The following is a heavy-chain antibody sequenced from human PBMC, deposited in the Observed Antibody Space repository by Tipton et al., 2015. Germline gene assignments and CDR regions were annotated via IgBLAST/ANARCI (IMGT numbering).Heavy chain of an antibody. J-gene: IGHJ5*02. Sequence: TLSLTCSVSGGSVTSNNYFWSWIPQPPGKGLEWIGYIFHSGSTSYNPSLRSRVFISIDTSKNQFSLKLNSVTAADTAVYYCARGGAGYYYDSVGYLSWGQGTLVTVAS. D-gene: IGHD3-22*01. CDR2: IFHSGST. CDR3: ARGGAGYYYDSVGYLS. V-gene: IGHV4-61*01. CDR1: GGSVTSNNYF.